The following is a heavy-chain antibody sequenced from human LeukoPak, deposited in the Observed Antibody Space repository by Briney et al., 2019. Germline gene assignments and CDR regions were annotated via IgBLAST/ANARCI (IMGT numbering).Heavy chain of an antibody. CDR2: INPNSGGT. CDR3: ARDQAVAGPSYDAFDI. D-gene: IGHD6-19*01. V-gene: IGHV1-2*02. Sequence: ASVKVSCKASGYTFTGYYMHWVRQAPGQGLEWMGWINPNSGGTNYAQKFQGRVTMTRDTSISTAYMELSRLRSDDTAVYYCARDQAVAGPSYDAFDIWGQGTMVTVSS. CDR1: GYTFTGYY. J-gene: IGHJ3*02.